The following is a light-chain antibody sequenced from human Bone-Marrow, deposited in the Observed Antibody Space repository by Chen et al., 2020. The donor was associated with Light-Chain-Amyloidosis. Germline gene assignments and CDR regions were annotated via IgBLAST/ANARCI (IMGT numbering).Light chain of an antibody. V-gene: IGKV1-6*01. CDR1: QGLRTD. CDR3: LQDNDYPQT. J-gene: IGKJ1*01. CDR2: DAS. Sequence: IQMTQSPSSLSASIGDRVTITCRASQGLRTDLGWYQQKPGTAPKLLIYDASRVHSGVPTRFSGSGSVTDFTLTISSLQPEVFATYYCLQDNDYPQTFGQGTKVEVK.